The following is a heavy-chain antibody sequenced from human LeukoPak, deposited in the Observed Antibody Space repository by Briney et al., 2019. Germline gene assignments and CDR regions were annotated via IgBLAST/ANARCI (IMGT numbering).Heavy chain of an antibody. D-gene: IGHD2-2*01. V-gene: IGHV4-30-4*01. Sequence: PSETLSLTCTVSGGSISSGDSYWSWIRQPPGKGLEWIGYIFHRGSTFYNPSLKSRVTMSVDTSMNQFSLKLSSVTAADTAVYYCARVARYCSSTSCYYFDYWGQGTLVTVSS. CDR3: ARVARYCSSTSCYYFDY. J-gene: IGHJ4*02. CDR2: IFHRGST. CDR1: GGSISSGDSY.